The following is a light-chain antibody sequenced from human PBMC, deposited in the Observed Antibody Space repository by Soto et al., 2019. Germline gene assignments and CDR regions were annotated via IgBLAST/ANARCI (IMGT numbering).Light chain of an antibody. CDR2: GAS. J-gene: IGKJ1*01. Sequence: EVVLTQSPATLSVSPGERATLSCRASQSVSSNLAWYHQKPGQAPRLLIYGASTRATGIPARFSGSGSGTEFTLTLSSLKSEDFAVYSCQQYNNWPTETFGQGTKVDI. CDR1: QSVSSN. V-gene: IGKV3-15*01. CDR3: QQYNNWPTET.